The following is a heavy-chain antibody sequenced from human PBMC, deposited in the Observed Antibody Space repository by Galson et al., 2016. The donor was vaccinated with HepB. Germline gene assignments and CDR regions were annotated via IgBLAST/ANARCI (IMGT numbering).Heavy chain of an antibody. V-gene: IGHV4-4*02. CDR3: ARQQEAQDGYDF. J-gene: IGHJ4*02. CDR1: GASINNRNW. CDR2: VYRSGST. Sequence: ATLSLTCAVSGASINNRNWWGWVRQTPGQGLEWIGEVYRSGSTNYTPSLKSRPSMSLDKSKNQFSLKMTSVTAADTAVYYCARQQEAQDGYDFWGQGTLVTVSS. D-gene: IGHD6-25*01.